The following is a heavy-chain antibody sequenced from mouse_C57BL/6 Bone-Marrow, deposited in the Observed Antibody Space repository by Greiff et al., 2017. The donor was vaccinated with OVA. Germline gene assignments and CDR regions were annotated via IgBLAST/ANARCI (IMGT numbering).Heavy chain of an antibody. D-gene: IGHD4-1*01. CDR2: INPGSGGT. CDR1: GYAFTNSL. V-gene: IGHV1-54*01. CDR3: ARSHWEGDY. Sequence: VQLQQSGAELVRPGTSVKVSCKASGYAFTNSLIGGLKQRLGQGLGWIGVINPGSGGTNYNEKFKGKATLTADKSSSTAYMQLSSLTSEDSAVYFCARSHWEGDYWGQGTTLTVSS. J-gene: IGHJ2*01.